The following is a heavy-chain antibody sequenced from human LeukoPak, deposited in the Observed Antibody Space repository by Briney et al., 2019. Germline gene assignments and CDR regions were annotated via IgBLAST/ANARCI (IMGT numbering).Heavy chain of an antibody. V-gene: IGHV3-48*04. D-gene: IGHD6-6*01. CDR1: GFTFSSYS. CDR2: ISSSSSTI. CDR3: ARDSRAARAYYYYYYMDV. J-gene: IGHJ6*03. Sequence: GETLRLSCAASGFTFSSYSMNWVRQAPGKGLEWVSYISSSSSTIYYAASVKGRFTISRDNARNSLYLQMNSRRAEDTAVYFCARDSRAARAYYYYYYMDVWGKETTVTVSS.